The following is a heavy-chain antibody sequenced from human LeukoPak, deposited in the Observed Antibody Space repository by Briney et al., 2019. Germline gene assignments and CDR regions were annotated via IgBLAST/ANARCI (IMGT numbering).Heavy chain of an antibody. V-gene: IGHV3-48*03. CDR1: GFTFSSYA. J-gene: IGHJ6*04. CDR3: AELGITMIGGV. D-gene: IGHD3-10*02. CDR2: ISGSGSTI. Sequence: GGSLRLSCAVSGFTFSSYAMNWVRQAPGKGLEWVSAISGSGSTIYYADSVKGRFTISRDNAKNSLYLQMNSLRAEDTAVYYCAELGITMIGGVWGKGTTVTISS.